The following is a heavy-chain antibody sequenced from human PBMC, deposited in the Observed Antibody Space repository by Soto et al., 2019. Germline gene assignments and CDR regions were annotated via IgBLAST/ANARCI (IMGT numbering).Heavy chain of an antibody. CDR1: GGSLSGYY. V-gene: IGHV4-34*01. D-gene: IGHD3-22*01. CDR2: INHSGST. J-gene: IGHJ5*02. Sequence: QVQLQQWGAGLLKPSETLSLTCAVYGGSLSGYYWRWIRLPPGKGLEWIGEINHSGSTNYNPSLKSRVTISVDTSKNQFSLRLRSVPDADTAVYYCARRVRLEITMIVVLRRTNNWIDPWGQGNLVTGSS. CDR3: ARRVRLEITMIVVLRRTNNWIDP.